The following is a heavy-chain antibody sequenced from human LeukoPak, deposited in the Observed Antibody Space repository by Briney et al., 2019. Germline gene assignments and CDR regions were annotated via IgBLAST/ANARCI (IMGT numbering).Heavy chain of an antibody. CDR1: GYTFTGYY. J-gene: IGHJ4*02. CDR2: INPNSGGT. V-gene: IGHV1-2*04. Sequence: ASVKVSCKASGYTFTGYYMHWVRQAPGQGLEWMGWINPNSGGTYSAQKFQGWVTMTRDTSISTAYMELSRLTSDDTAVSYCARANALYCSSTTCLFDYWGQGTLVTVSS. CDR3: ARANALYCSSTTCLFDY. D-gene: IGHD2-2*01.